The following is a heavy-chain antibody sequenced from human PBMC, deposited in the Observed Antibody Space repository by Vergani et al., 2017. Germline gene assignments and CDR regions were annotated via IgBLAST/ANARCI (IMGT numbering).Heavy chain of an antibody. CDR2: ISSSSSYI. Sequence: VQLVQSGAEVKKPGSSVKVSCKASGGTFSSYTISWVRQAPGKGLEWVSSISSSSSYIYYADSVKGRFTISRDNAKNSLYLQMNSLRAEDTAVYYCARGGDYGDYVDGKHVLTIWGQGTMVTVSS. CDR1: GGTFSSYT. V-gene: IGHV3-21*01. J-gene: IGHJ3*02. CDR3: ARGGDYGDYVDGKHVLTI. D-gene: IGHD4-17*01.